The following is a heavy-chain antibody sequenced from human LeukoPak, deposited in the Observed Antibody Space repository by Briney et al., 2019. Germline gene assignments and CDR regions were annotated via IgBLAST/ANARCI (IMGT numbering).Heavy chain of an antibody. CDR1: GFTFSSYG. D-gene: IGHD5-18*01. J-gene: IGHJ6*03. Sequence: GGSLRLSCAASGFTFSSYGMHWVRQAPGKGLEWVAFIRYDGSNKYYADSVKGRFTISRDNSKNTLYLQMNSLRAEDTAVYYCAKVGSVGGYSYGPNPSPSQNYYCYMDVWGKGTTVTVSS. V-gene: IGHV3-30*02. CDR2: IRYDGSNK. CDR3: AKVGSVGGYSYGPNPSPSQNYYCYMDV.